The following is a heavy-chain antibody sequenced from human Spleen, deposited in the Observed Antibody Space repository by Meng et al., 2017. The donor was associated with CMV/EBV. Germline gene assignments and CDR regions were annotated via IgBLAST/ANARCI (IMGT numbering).Heavy chain of an antibody. CDR1: GGSISSSNYF. V-gene: IGHV4-39*02. J-gene: IGHJ3*02. D-gene: IGHD3-3*01. Sequence: SETLSLTCTVSGGSISSSNYFWGWVRQPPGKGLEWIGSIYYSGSTNYNPSLKSRVTISEDTSKNHFSLKLTSVTAADTAVYYCASPTYYDFWSGYYREDAFDIWGQGTMVTVSS. CDR2: IYYSGST. CDR3: ASPTYYDFWSGYYREDAFDI.